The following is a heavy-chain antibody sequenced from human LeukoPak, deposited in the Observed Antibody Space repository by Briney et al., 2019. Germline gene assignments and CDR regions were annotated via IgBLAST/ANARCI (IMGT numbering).Heavy chain of an antibody. CDR1: GSSISSGDYY. CDR2: IYYSGST. Sequence: SETLSLTRTVSGSSISSGDYYWSWIRQPPGKGLEWIGYIYYSGSTYYNPSLKSRVTISVDTSKNQFSLKLSSVTAADTAVYYCARGYDSSGYYSYFDYWGQGTLVTVSS. V-gene: IGHV4-30-4*08. CDR3: ARGYDSSGYYSYFDY. D-gene: IGHD3-22*01. J-gene: IGHJ4*02.